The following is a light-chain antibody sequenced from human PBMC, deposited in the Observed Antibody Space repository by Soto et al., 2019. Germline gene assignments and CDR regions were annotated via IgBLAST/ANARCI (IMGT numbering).Light chain of an antibody. Sequence: EVGLTQSPVSLSLSPGERATFSSMASQSVGSNFFAWYQQKPGQAPRLLIYGASSRVTGITDRFSGSGSGKDFTLTSRRLEPEDFAVYYCQQFESSVTFGQGTKVEI. CDR3: QQFESSVT. CDR2: GAS. J-gene: IGKJ1*01. V-gene: IGKV3-20*01. CDR1: QSVGSNF.